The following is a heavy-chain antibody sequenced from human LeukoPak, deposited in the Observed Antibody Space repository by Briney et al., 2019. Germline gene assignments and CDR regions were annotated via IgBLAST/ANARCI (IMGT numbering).Heavy chain of an antibody. V-gene: IGHV1-18*01. D-gene: IGHD3-10*01. CDR2: ISAYNGNT. J-gene: IGHJ4*02. Sequence: ASVKVSCKASGYTFTSYGISWVRQARGQGLEWRGWISAYNGNTNYAQKLQDRVTMTTDTSTSTAYMELRSLRSDDTAVYYCARGHPEYYYGSGSYYWGQGTLVTVSS. CDR3: ARGHPEYYYGSGSYY. CDR1: GYTFTSYG.